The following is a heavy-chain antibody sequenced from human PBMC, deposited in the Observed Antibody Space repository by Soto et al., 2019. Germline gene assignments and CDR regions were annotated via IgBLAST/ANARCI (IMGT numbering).Heavy chain of an antibody. CDR1: GFTFSSYG. V-gene: IGHV3-30*18. D-gene: IGHD3-16*02. CDR2: ISYDGSNK. Sequence: QVQLVESGGGVVQPGRSLRLSCAASGFTFSSYGMHWVRQAPGKGLEWVAVISYDGSNKYYADSVKGRFTISRDNSKNTLYLQMNSLRAEDTVVYYCAKARIMITFGGVIPDYWGQGTLVTVSS. J-gene: IGHJ4*02. CDR3: AKARIMITFGGVIPDY.